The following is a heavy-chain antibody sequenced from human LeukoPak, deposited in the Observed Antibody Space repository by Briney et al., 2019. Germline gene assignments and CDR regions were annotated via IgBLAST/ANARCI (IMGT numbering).Heavy chain of an antibody. D-gene: IGHD6-19*01. Sequence: PGGSLRLSCAASGFTFSSYSMNWVRQAPGKGLEWVSSISSSSSYIYYADSVKGRFTICRDNAKNSLYLQMNSLRAEDTAVYYCAPQGIAVADYWGQGTLVTVSS. J-gene: IGHJ4*02. CDR2: ISSSSSYI. CDR3: APQGIAVADY. V-gene: IGHV3-21*01. CDR1: GFTFSSYS.